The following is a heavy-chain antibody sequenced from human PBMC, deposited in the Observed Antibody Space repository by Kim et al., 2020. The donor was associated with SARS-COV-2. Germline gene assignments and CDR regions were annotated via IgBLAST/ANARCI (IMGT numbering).Heavy chain of an antibody. V-gene: IGHV3-23*01. CDR2: ISGSGGST. CDR3: AKVSLRYFDWLSDFDY. D-gene: IGHD3-9*01. CDR1: GFTFSSYA. Sequence: GGSLRLSCAASGFTFSSYAMSWVRQAPGKGLEWVSAISGSGGSTYYADSVKGRFTISRDNSKNTLYLQMNSLRAEDTAVYYCAKVSLRYFDWLSDFDYWGQGTLVTVSS. J-gene: IGHJ4*02.